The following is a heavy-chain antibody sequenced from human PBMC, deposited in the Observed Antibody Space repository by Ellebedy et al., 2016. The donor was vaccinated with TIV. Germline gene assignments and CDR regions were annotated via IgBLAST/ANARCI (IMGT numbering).Heavy chain of an antibody. Sequence: GESLKISCAASGFTFGRYGMHWVRQAPGKGLEWVAVIWFDGSKEFYADSVKGRFTISRDDSKNEVFLQMSSLRAEDTAVYYCARTSYQLLPYYFDSWGQGTLVTVSS. J-gene: IGHJ4*02. CDR2: IWFDGSKE. CDR1: GFTFGRYG. D-gene: IGHD2-2*01. V-gene: IGHV3-33*01. CDR3: ARTSYQLLPYYFDS.